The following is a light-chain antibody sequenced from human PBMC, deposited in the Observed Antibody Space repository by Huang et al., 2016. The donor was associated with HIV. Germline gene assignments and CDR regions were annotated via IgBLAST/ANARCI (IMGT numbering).Light chain of an antibody. J-gene: IGKJ1*01. CDR3: QQYGTSPQT. Sequence: EIVLTQSPGTLFLSPGERATLSCRASQSVSSSYLAWYQQKPGQAPRLVIHGASSRATGSPDRFSGSGSGTDFTLTISRLEPEDFAVYYCQQYGTSPQTCGQGTKVEIK. CDR2: GAS. V-gene: IGKV3-20*01. CDR1: QSVSSSY.